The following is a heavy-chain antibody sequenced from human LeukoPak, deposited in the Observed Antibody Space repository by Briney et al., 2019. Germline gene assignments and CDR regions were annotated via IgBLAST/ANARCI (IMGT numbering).Heavy chain of an antibody. CDR3: AKRAVESDVLYFDH. CDR1: GFTFRNYA. D-gene: IGHD3-10*02. J-gene: IGHJ4*02. V-gene: IGHV3-23*01. CDR2: VSDGGTST. Sequence: GGSLRLSCEASGFTFRNYAMTWVRQAPGKGLGWVSTVSDGGTSTYYADSVNGRLTISRDNSKNTLYLHMNSLRAEDTAVYYCAKRAVESDVLYFDHWGQGTLVTVSS.